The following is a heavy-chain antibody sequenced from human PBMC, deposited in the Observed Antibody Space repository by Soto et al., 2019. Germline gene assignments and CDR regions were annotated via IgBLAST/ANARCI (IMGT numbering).Heavy chain of an antibody. CDR2: ISGSGGST. D-gene: IGHD5-12*01. CDR3: AKDKVDIVATIVDY. CDR1: GFTFSSYA. J-gene: IGHJ4*02. V-gene: IGHV3-23*01. Sequence: EVQLLESGGGLVQPGGSLRLSCAASGFTFSSYAMSWVRQAPGKGLEWVSAISGSGGSTYYADSVKGRFTISRDNSKNTLYLQTNSLRAEDTAVYYCAKDKVDIVATIVDYWGQGTLVTVSS.